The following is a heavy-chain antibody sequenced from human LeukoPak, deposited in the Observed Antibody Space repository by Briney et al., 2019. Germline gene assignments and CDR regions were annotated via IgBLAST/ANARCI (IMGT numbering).Heavy chain of an antibody. CDR1: GGTFSSYA. D-gene: IGHD2-15*01. Sequence: SVKVSCKASGGTFSSYAISWVRQAPGQGLEWMGGIIPIFGTANYAQKFQGRVTITTDESTSTAYMELSSLRSEDTAVYYCARARGVAAPLDYWGQGTLVTVSS. CDR3: ARARGVAAPLDY. J-gene: IGHJ4*02. CDR2: IIPIFGTA. V-gene: IGHV1-69*05.